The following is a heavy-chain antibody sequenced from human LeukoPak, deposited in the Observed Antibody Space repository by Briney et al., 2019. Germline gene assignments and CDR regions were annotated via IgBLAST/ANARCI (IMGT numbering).Heavy chain of an antibody. CDR1: GFTFSSNV. V-gene: IGHV3-23*01. Sequence: GGSLRLSCAASGFTFSSNVMIWVRQAPGKGLEWVSSIPASGGSTYYADSVKGRFTISRDNSKNSLYLQMNSLRAEDTAVYYCAKDPDYYDSSGWYYWGQGTLVTVSS. CDR2: IPASGGST. J-gene: IGHJ4*02. CDR3: AKDPDYYDSSGWYY. D-gene: IGHD3-22*01.